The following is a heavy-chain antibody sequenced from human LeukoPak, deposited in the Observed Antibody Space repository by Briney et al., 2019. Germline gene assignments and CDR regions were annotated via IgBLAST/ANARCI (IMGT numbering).Heavy chain of an antibody. CDR2: IVVGSGNT. CDR1: GFTFTSSA. D-gene: IGHD1-26*01. V-gene: IGHV1-58*02. Sequence: ASVTVSCKASGFTFTSSAMQWVRQARGQRLEWIGWIVVGSGNTNYAQKFQERVTITRDMSTSTAYMELSSLRSEDTAVYYCAAGGIVGATDLDYWGQGTLVTVSS. CDR3: AAGGIVGATDLDY. J-gene: IGHJ4*02.